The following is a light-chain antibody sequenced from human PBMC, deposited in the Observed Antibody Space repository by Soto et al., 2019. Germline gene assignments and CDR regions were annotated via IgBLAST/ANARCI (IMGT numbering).Light chain of an antibody. J-gene: IGKJ2*01. Sequence: DIQMTQSPSTLSGSVGDRVTITCRASQTISSWLAWYQQKPGKAPKLLIYKASTLKSGVPSRFSGSGSGTEFTLTISSLQPDDFATYYCQLYNSYPPYTFGQGTKLEIK. V-gene: IGKV1-5*03. CDR1: QTISSW. CDR2: KAS. CDR3: QLYNSYPPYT.